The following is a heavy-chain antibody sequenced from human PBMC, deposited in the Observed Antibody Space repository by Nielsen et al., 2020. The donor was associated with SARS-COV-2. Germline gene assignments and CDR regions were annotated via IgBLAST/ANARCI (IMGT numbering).Heavy chain of an antibody. D-gene: IGHD1-26*01. CDR3: AKRHDYSGTYAVSFDS. J-gene: IGHJ4*02. CDR1: GFSFSDYY. CDR2: IADTGKTM. Sequence: GESLKISCAASGFSFSDYYMSWIRQAPGKGLEWISNIADTGKTMSYADSVKGRFTISRDNSKNTLYVQMNSLRTEDTAIYYCAKRHDYSGTYAVSFDSWGQGTLVTVSS. V-gene: IGHV3-11*01.